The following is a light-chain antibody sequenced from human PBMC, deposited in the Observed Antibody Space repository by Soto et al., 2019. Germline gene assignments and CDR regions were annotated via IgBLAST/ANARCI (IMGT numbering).Light chain of an antibody. CDR2: DAS. Sequence: EIVLTQSAATLSASPGERATLSCRASQTVGDRLAWYQHKPGQSRRLLIYDASSRATGNSDRFSGSGSGTDFTLTISRLEPEDFAVYYCQQYCSPPPTFGQGTRVHIK. J-gene: IGKJ1*01. V-gene: IGKV3-20*01. CDR3: QQYCSPPPT. CDR1: QTVGDR.